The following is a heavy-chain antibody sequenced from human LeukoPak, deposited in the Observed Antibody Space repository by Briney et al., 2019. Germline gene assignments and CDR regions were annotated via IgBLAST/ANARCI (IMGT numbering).Heavy chain of an antibody. CDR1: GYTFTGYY. V-gene: IGHV1-2*02. Sequence: GASVKVSCKASGYTFTGYYMHWVRQAPGQGLEWMGWINPNSGGTNCAQKFQGRVTMTRDTSISTAYMELSRLRSDDTAVYYCARELTAVAGTLGGYWGQGTLVTVSS. D-gene: IGHD6-19*01. CDR3: ARELTAVAGTLGGY. J-gene: IGHJ4*02. CDR2: INPNSGGT.